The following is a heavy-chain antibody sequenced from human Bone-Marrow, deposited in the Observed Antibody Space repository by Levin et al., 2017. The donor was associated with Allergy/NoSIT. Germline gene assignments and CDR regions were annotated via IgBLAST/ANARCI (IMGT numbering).Heavy chain of an antibody. Sequence: GGSLRLSCKDSGSSFTSYWISWVRQMPGKGLEWMGRIDPSDSYTNYSPSFQGHVTISADKSISTAYLQWSSLKASDTAMYYCATTHRSSWYLPHVWGKGTTVSVSS. J-gene: IGHJ6*04. V-gene: IGHV5-10-1*01. D-gene: IGHD6-13*01. CDR2: IDPSDSYT. CDR1: GSSFTSYW. CDR3: ATTHRSSWYLPHV.